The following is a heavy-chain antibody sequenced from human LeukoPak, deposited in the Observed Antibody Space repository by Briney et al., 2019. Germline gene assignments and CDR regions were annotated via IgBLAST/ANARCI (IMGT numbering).Heavy chain of an antibody. J-gene: IGHJ4*02. Sequence: GGSLRLSCAASGFIFNNYGLIWVRQAPGKGLEWVSAISNDGGGTNYADFVKGRFTISRDNSKNTLFLQMNSLRAEDTAVYYCARNPGGYYYFDYWGQGTLVTVSS. CDR2: ISNDGGGT. D-gene: IGHD2-21*02. CDR3: ARNPGGYYYFDY. V-gene: IGHV3-23*01. CDR1: GFIFNNYG.